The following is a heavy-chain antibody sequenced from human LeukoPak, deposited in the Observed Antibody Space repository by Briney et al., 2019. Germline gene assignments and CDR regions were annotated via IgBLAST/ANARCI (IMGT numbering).Heavy chain of an antibody. V-gene: IGHV3-73*01. Sequence: GGSLRLSCAASGFTFSGSAMHWVRQASGKGLEWVGRIRSKANSYATAYAASVKGRFTISRDDSKNTAYLQMNSLKTEDTAVYYCTRQGVDTAMVYGMDVWGQGTTVTVSS. CDR2: IRSKANSYAT. J-gene: IGHJ6*02. D-gene: IGHD5-18*01. CDR1: GFTFSGSA. CDR3: TRQGVDTAMVYGMDV.